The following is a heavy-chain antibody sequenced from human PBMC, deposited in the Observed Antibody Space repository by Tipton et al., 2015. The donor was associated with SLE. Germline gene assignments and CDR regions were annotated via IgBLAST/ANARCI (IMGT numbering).Heavy chain of an antibody. CDR2: IYYSGST. J-gene: IGHJ3*02. CDR1: GGSISSYY. D-gene: IGHD5-12*01. V-gene: IGHV4-59*01. CDR3: ARQLRGYRRSGAFDI. Sequence: TLSLTCNVPGGSISSYYWSWIRQPPGKGLEWIGYIYYSGSTNYNPSLKSRVTISVDTSKNQFSLKLSSVTAADTAVYYCARQLRGYRRSGAFDIWGQGTMVTVSS.